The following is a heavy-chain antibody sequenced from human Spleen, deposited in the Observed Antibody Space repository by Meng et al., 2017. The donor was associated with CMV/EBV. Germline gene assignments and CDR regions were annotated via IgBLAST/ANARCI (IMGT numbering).Heavy chain of an antibody. CDR1: GFTFSSYG. CDR3: AKLVGTRPYDY. D-gene: IGHD2-21*02. Sequence: GESLKISCAASGFTFSSYGMHWVRQAPGKRLEWVAFIRYDGSDKYYRDSLEGRFTISRDNSKNTLYLQMNSLRAEDTAVYYCAKLVGTRPYDYWGQGTLVTVSS. CDR2: IRYDGSDK. J-gene: IGHJ4*02. V-gene: IGHV3-30*02.